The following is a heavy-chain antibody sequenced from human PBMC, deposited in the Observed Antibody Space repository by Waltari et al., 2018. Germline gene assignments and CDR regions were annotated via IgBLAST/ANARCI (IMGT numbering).Heavy chain of an antibody. CDR2: IIPILGTE. Sequence: QVQLVQSGAEVKKPGSSVKVSCKASGGTFSSYAISWVRQAPGQGLEWMGGIIPILGTENTAQKFQGRVTITADESTSTAYMELSSLRSEDTAVYYCARDDQGYGSGSQETYGMDVWGQGTTVTVSS. D-gene: IGHD3-10*01. J-gene: IGHJ6*02. CDR1: GGTFSSYA. CDR3: ARDDQGYGSGSQETYGMDV. V-gene: IGHV1-69*01.